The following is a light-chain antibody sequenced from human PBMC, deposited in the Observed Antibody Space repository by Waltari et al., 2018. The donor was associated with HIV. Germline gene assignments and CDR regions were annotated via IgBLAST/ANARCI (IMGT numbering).Light chain of an antibody. CDR3: SSYTSSSTRV. CDR2: DVS. J-gene: IGLJ3*02. CDR1: SSDVGGYNY. Sequence: QSALTQPASVSGSPGQSITISCTGTSSDVGGYNYVSWYKRHPGKAPKLMIYDVSNRPSGFSNRFSSSKSGNTASLTLSGLQAEDEAVYYCSSYTSSSTRVLGGGTTVTVL. V-gene: IGLV2-14*03.